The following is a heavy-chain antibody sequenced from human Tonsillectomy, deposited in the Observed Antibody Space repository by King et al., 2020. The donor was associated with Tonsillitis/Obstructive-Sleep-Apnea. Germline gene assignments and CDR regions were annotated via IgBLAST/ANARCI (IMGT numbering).Heavy chain of an antibody. Sequence: VQLVESGGGLVQPGGSLRLSCAASGFIFSSYEMNWVRQAPGKGLEWVSYISSSGSIIYYADSVKGRFTISRDNAKNSLYLQMNSLRAEDTAVYYCARNSGSYTSGWSLAPDYWGQGTLVTVSS. CDR2: ISSSGSII. J-gene: IGHJ4*02. D-gene: IGHD6-19*01. CDR1: GFIFSSYE. CDR3: ARNSGSYTSGWSLAPDY. V-gene: IGHV3-48*03.